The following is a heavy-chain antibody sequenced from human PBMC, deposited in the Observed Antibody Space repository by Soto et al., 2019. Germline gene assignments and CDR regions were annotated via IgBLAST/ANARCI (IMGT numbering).Heavy chain of an antibody. V-gene: IGHV5-10-1*01. CDR1: GYSFTSYW. D-gene: IGHD3-22*01. CDR3: ASRGDYYDSSGYYIRTYYYYGMDV. Sequence: GESLKISCKGSGYSFTSYWISWVRQMPGKGLEWMGRIDPSDSYTNYSPSFQGHVTISADKSISTAYLQWSSLKASDTAMYYCASRGDYYDSSGYYIRTYYYYGMDVWGQGTTVTVSS. J-gene: IGHJ6*02. CDR2: IDPSDSYT.